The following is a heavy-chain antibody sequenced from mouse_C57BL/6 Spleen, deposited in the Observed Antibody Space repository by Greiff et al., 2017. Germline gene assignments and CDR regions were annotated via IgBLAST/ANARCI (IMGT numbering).Heavy chain of an antibody. CDR3: ARPITTVVANWYFDV. CDR2: IYPGDGDT. J-gene: IGHJ1*03. V-gene: IGHV1-82*01. D-gene: IGHD1-1*01. CDR1: GYAFSSSW. Sequence: VQRVESGPELVKPGASVKISCKASGYAFSSSWMNWVKQRPGKGLEGIGRIYPGDGDTNYNGKFKGKATLTADKSSSTAYMQLSSLTSEDSAVYFCARPITTVVANWYFDVWGTGTTVTVSS.